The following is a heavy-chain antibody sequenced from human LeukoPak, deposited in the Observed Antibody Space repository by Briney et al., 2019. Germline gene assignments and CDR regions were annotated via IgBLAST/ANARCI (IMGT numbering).Heavy chain of an antibody. CDR2: IYYSGST. CDR3: ARGGYDFWSGYYLYYYYMDV. D-gene: IGHD3-3*01. J-gene: IGHJ6*03. CDR1: GGSISSSSYY. Sequence: SETLSLTCTVSGGSISSSSYYWGWIRQPPGKGLEWIGYIYYSGSTYYNPSLKSRVTISVDTSKNQFSLKLSSVTAADTAVYYCARGGYDFWSGYYLYYYYMDVWGKGTTVTVSS. V-gene: IGHV4-39*07.